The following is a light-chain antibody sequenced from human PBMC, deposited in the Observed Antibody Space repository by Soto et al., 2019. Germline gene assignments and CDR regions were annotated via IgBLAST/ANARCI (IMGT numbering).Light chain of an antibody. CDR2: GAS. CDR1: RSVSSN. V-gene: IGKV3-15*01. Sequence: EIVMTQSPATLSVSPGERATLSCRASRSVSSNLAWYQQKPGQAPRLLIYGASTRATGIPARFSGSGSGTEFTLTISSLQSEDFAVYYCQQRSNWPWTFGQGTKVDIK. J-gene: IGKJ1*01. CDR3: QQRSNWPWT.